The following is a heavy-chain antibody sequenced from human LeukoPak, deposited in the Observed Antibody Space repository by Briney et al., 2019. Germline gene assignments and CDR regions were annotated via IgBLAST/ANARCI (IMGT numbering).Heavy chain of an antibody. Sequence: PSETLSLTCSVSGVFIISSSYYWGWIRLSPGKGLQWIGSVYYNGRTFFNPSLQSRVTISVDTSKNQFSLKLTSVTAADTALYYCARGLYDFWSGYPQTWFDPWGQGIPVIVSS. J-gene: IGHJ5*02. V-gene: IGHV4-39*01. CDR2: VYYNGRT. CDR3: ARGLYDFWSGYPQTWFDP. CDR1: GVFIISSSYY. D-gene: IGHD3-3*01.